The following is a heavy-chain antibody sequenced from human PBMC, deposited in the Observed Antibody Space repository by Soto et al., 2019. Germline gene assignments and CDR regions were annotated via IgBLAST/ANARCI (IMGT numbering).Heavy chain of an antibody. Sequence: ASVKVSCKPSGYTLNTYYLHWVRQAPGQGLEWMGIIHPSGGGSTYAQKFLGRVTMTRDTSTSTVFMELSSPRSADTGVYYCARGGHIAVVTASFDYWGQGILVTVSS. CDR2: IHPSGGGS. V-gene: IGHV1-46*02. CDR1: GYTLNTYY. CDR3: ARGGHIAVVTASFDY. D-gene: IGHD2-21*02. J-gene: IGHJ4*02.